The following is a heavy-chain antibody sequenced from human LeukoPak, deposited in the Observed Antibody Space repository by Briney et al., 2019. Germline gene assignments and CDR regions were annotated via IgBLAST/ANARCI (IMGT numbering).Heavy chain of an antibody. Sequence: SETLSLTCTVSGGSVITDSHYWTWIRQPPGKGLEWIGYIYHSGSSNYNPSLKSRVTISVDTYKNQFSLKMSSVTAADTAVYYCASERSVSYGDFDYWGQGTLVTVSS. CDR1: GGSVITDSHY. D-gene: IGHD1-26*01. V-gene: IGHV4-61*01. CDR2: IYHSGSS. CDR3: ASERSVSYGDFDY. J-gene: IGHJ4*02.